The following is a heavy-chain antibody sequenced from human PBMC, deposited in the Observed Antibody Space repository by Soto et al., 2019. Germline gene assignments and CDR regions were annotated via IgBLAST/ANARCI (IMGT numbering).Heavy chain of an antibody. V-gene: IGHV4-38-2*01. CDR1: GYSISSGYY. CDR3: ARALYCSGGSCSPLRGMDV. Sequence: SETLSLTCAVSGYSISSGYYWGWIRQPPGKGLEWIGTIYHSGGTYYNPSLKSRVTISVDTSKNQFSLKVNSVTAADTAVYYCARALYCSGGSCSPLRGMDVWGLGTTVTVSS. D-gene: IGHD2-15*01. CDR2: IYHSGGT. J-gene: IGHJ6*02.